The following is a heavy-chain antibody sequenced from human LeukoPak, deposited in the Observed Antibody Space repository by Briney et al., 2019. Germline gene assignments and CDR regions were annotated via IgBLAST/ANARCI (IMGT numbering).Heavy chain of an antibody. CDR3: AKAGMTTVTTFNLHYGMDV. Sequence: PGGSLRLSCAASGFTFSSYAMSWVRQAPGKGLEWVSAISGSGGSTYYADSVKGRFTISRDNSKNTLNLQMNSLRAEDTAVYHCAKAGMTTVTTFNLHYGMDVWGQGTTVAVSS. CDR2: ISGSGGST. V-gene: IGHV3-23*01. J-gene: IGHJ6*02. CDR1: GFTFSSYA. D-gene: IGHD4-17*01.